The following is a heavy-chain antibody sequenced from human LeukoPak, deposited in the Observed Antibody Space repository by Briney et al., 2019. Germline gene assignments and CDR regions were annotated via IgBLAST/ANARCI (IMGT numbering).Heavy chain of an antibody. J-gene: IGHJ4*02. D-gene: IGHD2-21*02. CDR1: GFTFSSYG. CDR3: AKSTPPGVTAILGVIDY. V-gene: IGHV3-30*02. CDR2: IRYDGSNK. Sequence: GGSLRLSCAASGFTFSSYGMHWVRQAPGKGLEWVAFIRYDGSNKYYADSVKGRFTISRDNSKNTLYLQMNSLRAEDTAVYYCAKSTPPGVTAILGVIDYWGQGTLVTVSS.